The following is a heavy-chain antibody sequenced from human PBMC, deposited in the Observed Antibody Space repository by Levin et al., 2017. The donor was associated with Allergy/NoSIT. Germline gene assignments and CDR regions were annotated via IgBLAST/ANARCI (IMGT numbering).Heavy chain of an antibody. V-gene: IGHV4-59*01. CDR3: AGTPTYYDFWSGSYRNWFDP. CDR2: IYYSGST. Sequence: SETLSLTCTVSGGSISSYYWSWIRQPPGKGLEWIGYIYYSGSTNYNPSLKSRVTISVDTSKHQFSLKLRSVTAADTAVYYCAGTPTYYDFWSGSYRNWFDPWGQGTLVTVSS. J-gene: IGHJ5*02. D-gene: IGHD3-3*01. CDR1: GGSISSYY.